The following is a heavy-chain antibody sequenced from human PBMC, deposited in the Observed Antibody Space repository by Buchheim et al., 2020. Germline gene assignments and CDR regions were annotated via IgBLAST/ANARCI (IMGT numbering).Heavy chain of an antibody. D-gene: IGHD5-24*01. Sequence: QVQLQESGPGLVKPSETLSLTCTVSGGSISIYYWSWIRQPPCKGLEWIWYISYSGSTKYNPSLKSRVTISVATSQNQFSLTLSSVTAADTAVYYCARGDGYNVLDYWGQGTL. V-gene: IGHV4-59*01. J-gene: IGHJ4*02. CDR2: ISYSGST. CDR3: ARGDGYNVLDY. CDR1: GGSISIYY.